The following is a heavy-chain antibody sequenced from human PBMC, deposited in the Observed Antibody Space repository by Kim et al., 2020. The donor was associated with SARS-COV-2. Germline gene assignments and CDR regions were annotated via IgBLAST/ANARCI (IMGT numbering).Heavy chain of an antibody. Sequence: GGSLRLSCSASGFTFNDFWMSWVRQAPGKGLDWLAKLKSDGSDKYYVDSVKGRFAISRDNAKNSLYLQMDSLRADDTAVYFCVKESTSIMKYALEVWGQGTTVTVSS. CDR2: LKSDGSDK. D-gene: IGHD2-8*01. V-gene: IGHV3-7*03. CDR3: VKESTSIMKYALEV. CDR1: GFTFNDFW. J-gene: IGHJ6*02.